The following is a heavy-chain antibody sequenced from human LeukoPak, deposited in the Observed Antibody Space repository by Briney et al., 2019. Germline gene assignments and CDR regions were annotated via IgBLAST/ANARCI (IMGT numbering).Heavy chain of an antibody. CDR2: ISSSSSYI. V-gene: IGHV3-21*01. Sequence: GGSLRLSCAASGFTFSSYSMSWVRQAPGKGLEWVSSISSSSSYIYYADSVKGRFTISRDNAKNSLYLQMNSLRAEDTAVYYCARDLPYEEQQLTYFDYWGQGTLVTVSS. CDR3: ARDLPYEEQQLTYFDY. CDR1: GFTFSSYS. D-gene: IGHD6-13*01. J-gene: IGHJ4*02.